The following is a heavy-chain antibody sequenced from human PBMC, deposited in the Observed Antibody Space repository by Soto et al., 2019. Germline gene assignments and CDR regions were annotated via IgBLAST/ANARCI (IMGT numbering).Heavy chain of an antibody. CDR3: ARESGGATATLDYYYFYMDV. J-gene: IGHJ6*03. D-gene: IGHD5-12*01. CDR2: INPNSGVT. CDR1: GDTFTDYY. V-gene: IGHV1-2*04. Sequence: QVQLVQSGAEVKKPGASVTVSCRSSGDTFTDYYIHWVRQAPGQGIEWMGWINPNSGVTKYAQKCQGWVSMTRDTSIRTVYMQLSRLRSDDTAVYYCARESGGATATLDYYYFYMDVWGTGTTVTVSS.